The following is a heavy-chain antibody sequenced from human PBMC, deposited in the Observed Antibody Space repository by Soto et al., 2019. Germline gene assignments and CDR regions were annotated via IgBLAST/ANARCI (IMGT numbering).Heavy chain of an antibody. V-gene: IGHV1-46*01. CDR3: ARGMTTVTSDAFDI. Sequence: QVQLVQSGAEVKKPGASVKVSCKASGYTFTSYYMHWVRQAPGQGLEWMGIINPSGGSTSYAQKFQGKINMNQEPSTGTGYLELSSLRTEDTAVYYCARGMTTVTSDAFDIWGQGTMVTVSS. J-gene: IGHJ3*02. CDR1: GYTFTSYY. D-gene: IGHD4-4*01. CDR2: INPSGGST.